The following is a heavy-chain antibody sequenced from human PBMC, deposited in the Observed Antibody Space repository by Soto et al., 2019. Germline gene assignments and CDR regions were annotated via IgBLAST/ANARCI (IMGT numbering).Heavy chain of an antibody. D-gene: IGHD3-10*01. J-gene: IGHJ6*03. CDR3: ARGALLWFGELSPGYYMDV. CDR1: GYTFTSYD. CDR2: MNPNSGNT. Sequence: ASVKVSCKASGYTFTSYDINWVRQAPGQGLEWMGWMNPNSGNTGYAQKFQGRVTMTRNTSISTAYMELSSLRSEDTAVYYCARGALLWFGELSPGYYMDVWGKGTTVTVSS. V-gene: IGHV1-8*01.